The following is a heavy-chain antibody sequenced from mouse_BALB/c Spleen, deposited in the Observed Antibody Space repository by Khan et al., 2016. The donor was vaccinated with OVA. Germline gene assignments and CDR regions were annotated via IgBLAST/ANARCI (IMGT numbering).Heavy chain of an antibody. D-gene: IGHD1-1*01. Sequence: EVQLQESGPGLVKPSQSLSLTCTVTGYSITSNYAWNWIRQFPGHKLEWMGYISYSGSTNYNPSLKSRISITRDTSKNQFFLQLNSVTTEDTATYYGARGNYYGYAMDYWGQGTSITVSS. J-gene: IGHJ4*01. CDR2: ISYSGST. CDR1: GYSITSNYA. CDR3: ARGNYYGYAMDY. V-gene: IGHV3-2*02.